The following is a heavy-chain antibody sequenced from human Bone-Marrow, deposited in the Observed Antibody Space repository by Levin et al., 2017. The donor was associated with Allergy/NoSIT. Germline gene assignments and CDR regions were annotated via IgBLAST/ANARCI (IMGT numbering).Heavy chain of an antibody. CDR2: IWFDGTRK. CDR1: GFTFSNYG. D-gene: IGHD4-17*01. J-gene: IGHJ4*02. CDR3: AGAYGDYGLDY. Sequence: GESLKISCAASGFTFSNYGMHWVRQAPGKGLEWVAVIWFDGTRKYYADSVKGRFTISRDNSENMLFLQMDRLTAEDTAIYLCAGAYGDYGLDYWGRGTLVTVSS. V-gene: IGHV3-33*01.